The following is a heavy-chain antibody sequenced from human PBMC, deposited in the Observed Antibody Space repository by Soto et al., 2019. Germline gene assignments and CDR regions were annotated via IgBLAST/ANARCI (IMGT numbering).Heavy chain of an antibody. J-gene: IGHJ4*02. Sequence: GASVKVSCKASGYTFTIYGISWVRQAPGQGLEWMGWISAYNGNTNYAQKLQGRVTMTTDTSTSTAYMELRSLRSDDTAVYYCARVSYYYDSSGYDDYWGQGTLVTVSS. CDR3: ARVSYYYDSSGYDDY. V-gene: IGHV1-18*01. CDR1: GYTFTIYG. D-gene: IGHD3-22*01. CDR2: ISAYNGNT.